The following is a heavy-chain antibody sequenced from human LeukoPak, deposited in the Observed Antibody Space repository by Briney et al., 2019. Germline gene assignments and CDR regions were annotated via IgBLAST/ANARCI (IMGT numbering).Heavy chain of an antibody. CDR3: AREWGVAFDY. Sequence: SETLSLTCTVSGGSISRFYWSWIRQPAGKGLEWIGRIYSSGSTNYNPYLKSRVTMSVDASKNQFSLKVSSVTAADTAVYYCAREWGVAFDYWGQGTLVTVSS. CDR2: IYSSGST. D-gene: IGHD3-10*01. V-gene: IGHV4-4*07. CDR1: GGSISRFY. J-gene: IGHJ4*02.